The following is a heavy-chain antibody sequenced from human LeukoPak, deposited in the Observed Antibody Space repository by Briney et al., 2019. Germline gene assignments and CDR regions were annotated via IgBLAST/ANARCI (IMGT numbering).Heavy chain of an antibody. V-gene: IGHV4-59*01. CDR3: ARDLTGPSNWYFDL. CDR2: IYYSGST. J-gene: IGHJ2*01. Sequence: SETLSLTCTVSGGSLSSYYWSWIRQPPGKGLEWIGYIYYSGSTNYNPSLKNRVTISVDTSKNQFSLKLSSVTAADTAVYYCARDLTGPSNWYFDLWGRGTLVTVSS. D-gene: IGHD3-16*01. CDR1: GGSLSSYY.